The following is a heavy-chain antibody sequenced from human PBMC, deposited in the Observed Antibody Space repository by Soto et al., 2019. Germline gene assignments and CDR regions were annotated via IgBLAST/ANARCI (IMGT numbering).Heavy chain of an antibody. Sequence: QVQLVESGGGVVQPGRSLRLSCAASGFTFSSYGMHWVRQAPGKGLEWVAVIWYDGSNKYYADSVKGRFTISRDNSKNTLYLQMNSLRAEDTAVYYCARGVNYDYVWGSYRYRPEVLYCFDYWGQGTLVTVSS. CDR2: IWYDGSNK. D-gene: IGHD3-16*02. J-gene: IGHJ4*02. CDR3: ARGVNYDYVWGSYRYRPEVLYCFDY. V-gene: IGHV3-33*01. CDR1: GFTFSSYG.